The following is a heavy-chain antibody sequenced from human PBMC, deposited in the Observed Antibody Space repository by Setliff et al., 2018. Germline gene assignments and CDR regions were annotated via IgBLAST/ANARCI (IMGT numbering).Heavy chain of an antibody. CDR1: GVSFSSYA. V-gene: IGHV3-23*01. Sequence: GGSLRLSCAASGVSFSSYAMSWVRQAPGKGLEWVSTVNDNVRTTYYPNSVKGQFTISRDNSKNTLYLQMNNLRAEDTALYYCARRSATAGQGGFDIWGQGTMVTVSS. J-gene: IGHJ3*02. CDR3: ARRSATAGQGGFDI. CDR2: VNDNVRTT. D-gene: IGHD6-19*01.